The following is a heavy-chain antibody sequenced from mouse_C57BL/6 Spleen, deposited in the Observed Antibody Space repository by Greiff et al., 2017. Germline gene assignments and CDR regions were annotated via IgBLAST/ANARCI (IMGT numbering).Heavy chain of an antibody. D-gene: IGHD2-2*01. V-gene: IGHV1-26*01. J-gene: IGHJ1*03. Sequence: EVQLQQSGPELVKPGASVKISCKASGYTFTDYYMNWVKQSHGKSLEWIGDINPNNGGTSYNQKFKSKATLTVDKSSSTAYMELRSLTSEDSAVYYCAREAGYHWYCDVWGTGTTVTVSS. CDR1: GYTFTDYY. CDR3: AREAGYHWYCDV. CDR2: INPNNGGT.